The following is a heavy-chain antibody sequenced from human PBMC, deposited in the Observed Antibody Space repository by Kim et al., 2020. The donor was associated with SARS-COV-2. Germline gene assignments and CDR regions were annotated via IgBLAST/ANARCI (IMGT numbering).Heavy chain of an antibody. Sequence: SETLSLTCTVSGDSMDSINTFFWSWIRQAAGKRLEWLGRIYTSGTTNYNPSFKSRVTMSVDTSKNQFSLKLTSVTAADTAVYYCARGLGTTNFEYWGQGTLVTVSS. CDR2: IYTSGTT. V-gene: IGHV4-4*07. CDR3: ARGLGTTNFEY. J-gene: IGHJ4*02. CDR1: GDSMDSINTFF. D-gene: IGHD1-7*01.